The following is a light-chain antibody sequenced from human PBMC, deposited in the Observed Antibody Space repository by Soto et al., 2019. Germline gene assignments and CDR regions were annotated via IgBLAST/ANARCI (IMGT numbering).Light chain of an antibody. J-gene: IGKJ5*01. Sequence: DIQMPQSPSSLYASAGASVTISCLASQSISTWLAWYQQKPGKAPKLLIFDASTLESGVPSRFSGSASGTEFTLTISSLQPDDFASYSCQQYNNYPYTFGQGTRLEI. CDR3: QQYNNYPYT. V-gene: IGKV1-5*01. CDR2: DAS. CDR1: QSISTW.